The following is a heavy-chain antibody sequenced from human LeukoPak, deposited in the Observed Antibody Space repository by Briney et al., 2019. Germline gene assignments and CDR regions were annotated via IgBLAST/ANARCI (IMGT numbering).Heavy chain of an antibody. D-gene: IGHD2-15*01. Sequence: GGSLRLSCAASGFTVSSNYMSWVRQAPGKGLEWVSVIDSGGSTYYADSVKGRFTISRDNSKNTLYLQMNSLRAEDTAVYYCARDKYCSGGSCPGRGMDVWGQGTTVTVSS. CDR1: GFTVSSNY. J-gene: IGHJ6*02. V-gene: IGHV3-53*05. CDR3: ARDKYCSGGSCPGRGMDV. CDR2: IDSGGST.